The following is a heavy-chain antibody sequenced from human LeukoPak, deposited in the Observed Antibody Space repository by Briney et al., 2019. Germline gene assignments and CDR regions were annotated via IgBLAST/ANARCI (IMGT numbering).Heavy chain of an antibody. CDR2: ISSSGSTI. J-gene: IGHJ4*02. Sequence: GGSLRLSCAASGFTFSSYEMNWVRQAPGKGLEWVSYISSSGSTIYYADSVKGRFTISRDNAKNSLDLQMNSLRAEDTAVYYCARGGRIAVAGTFDYWGQGTLVTVSS. CDR3: ARGGRIAVAGTFDY. CDR1: GFTFSSYE. D-gene: IGHD6-19*01. V-gene: IGHV3-48*03.